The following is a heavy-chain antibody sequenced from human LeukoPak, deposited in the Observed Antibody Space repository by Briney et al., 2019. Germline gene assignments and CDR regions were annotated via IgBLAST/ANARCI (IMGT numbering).Heavy chain of an antibody. J-gene: IGHJ5*02. CDR2: IYYSGST. V-gene: IGHV4-39*07. Sequence: SETLSLTCTVSGGSISSSSYYWGWIRQPPGKGLEWIGSIYYSGSTYYNPSLKSRVTISVDTSKNQFSLKLSSVTAADTAVYYCARDPPSLYCSSTSCSPLQGNWFDPWGQGTLVTVSS. CDR1: GGSISSSSYY. D-gene: IGHD2-2*01. CDR3: ARDPPSLYCSSTSCSPLQGNWFDP.